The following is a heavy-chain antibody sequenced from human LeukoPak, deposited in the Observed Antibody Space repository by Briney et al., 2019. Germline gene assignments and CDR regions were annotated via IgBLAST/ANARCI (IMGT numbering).Heavy chain of an antibody. J-gene: IGHJ6*02. Sequence: GRSLKLPCAASGFTFSGSAMHWVRQASGKGLEWVGRIRSKANSYATAYAASVKGRFTISRDDSKNTAYLQMNSLKTEDTAVYYCYWRYCSSTSCLLYGMDVWGQGTTVTVSS. CDR3: YWRYCSSTSCLLYGMDV. D-gene: IGHD2-2*01. CDR1: GFTFSGSA. V-gene: IGHV3-73*01. CDR2: IRSKANSYAT.